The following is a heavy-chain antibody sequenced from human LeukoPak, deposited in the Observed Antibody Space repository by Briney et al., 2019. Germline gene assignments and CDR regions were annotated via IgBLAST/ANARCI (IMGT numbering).Heavy chain of an antibody. D-gene: IGHD3-10*01. Sequence: LVKVSCKASGGTFSSYAISWVRQAPGQGLEWMGGVIPIFGTANYAQKFQGRVTITADKSTSTAYMELSSLRSEDTAVYYCASSMVRGVIISLGYYYYMDVWGKGTTVTVSS. V-gene: IGHV1-69*06. J-gene: IGHJ6*03. CDR1: GGTFSSYA. CDR2: VIPIFGTA. CDR3: ASSMVRGVIISLGYYYYMDV.